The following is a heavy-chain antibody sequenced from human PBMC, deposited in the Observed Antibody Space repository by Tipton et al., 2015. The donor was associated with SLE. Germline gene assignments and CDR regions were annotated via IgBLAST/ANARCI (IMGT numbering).Heavy chain of an antibody. J-gene: IGHJ5*02. CDR3: ARYGSGPSGFDP. V-gene: IGHV4-34*01. CDR2: INHSGST. Sequence: LRLSSAVYGGSFSGYYWSWIRQPPGKGLEWIGEINHSGSTNYNPSLKSRVTISVDTSKNQFSLKLSSVTAADTAVYYCARYGSGPSGFDPWGQGTLVTVSS. D-gene: IGHD3-10*01. CDR1: GGSFSGYY.